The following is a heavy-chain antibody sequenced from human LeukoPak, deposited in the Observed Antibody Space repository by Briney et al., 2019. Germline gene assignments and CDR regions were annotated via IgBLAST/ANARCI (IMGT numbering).Heavy chain of an antibody. Sequence: SETLSLTCTVSGGSISSSSYYWGWIRQPPGKGLEWIGSIYYSGSTYYNPSLKSRVTISVDTSKNQFSLKLSSVTAADTAVYYCARDLYYYDRSGYYYGNPFDHWGKGTLVTVSS. CDR2: IYYSGST. J-gene: IGHJ4*02. V-gene: IGHV4-39*07. D-gene: IGHD3-22*01. CDR1: GGSISSSSYY. CDR3: ARDLYYYDRSGYYYGNPFDH.